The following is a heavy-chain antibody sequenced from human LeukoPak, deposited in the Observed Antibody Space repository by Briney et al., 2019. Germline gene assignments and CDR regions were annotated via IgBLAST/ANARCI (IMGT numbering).Heavy chain of an antibody. CDR3: ARGGRMTTVVTYYFDY. CDR1: GYSFTNYY. J-gene: IGHJ4*02. CDR2: VNPSGGST. Sequence: GASVKVSCKASGYSFTNYYIHWVRQAPGQRLEWMGIVNPSGGSTTYAQEFQGRVTMARDTSTSTVYMDLSSLRSDDTAVYFCARGGRMTTVVTYYFDYWGQGTLVTVSS. V-gene: IGHV1-46*01. D-gene: IGHD4-23*01.